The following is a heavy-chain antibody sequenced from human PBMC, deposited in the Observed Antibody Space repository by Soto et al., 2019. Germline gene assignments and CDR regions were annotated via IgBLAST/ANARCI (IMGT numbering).Heavy chain of an antibody. CDR1: GYTFTSYG. CDR3: ARSGAYCTSITCLFDSF. D-gene: IGHD2-8*01. Sequence: QAQLVQSGGEVKKPGASVKVSCRASGYTFTSYGYAWVRQAPGQGLEWMGWISAYNGDTNYAQKFQDRVTLTTDTSTTPSHMELRNLVSDDTAVYYCARSGAYCTSITCLFDSFWGLGTLVTVSS. J-gene: IGHJ4*02. CDR2: ISAYNGDT. V-gene: IGHV1-18*01.